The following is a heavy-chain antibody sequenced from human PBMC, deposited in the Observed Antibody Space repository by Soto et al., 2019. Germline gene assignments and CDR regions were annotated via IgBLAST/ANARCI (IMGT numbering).Heavy chain of an antibody. V-gene: IGHV3-30*18. Sequence: PGGSLRLSCAASGFTFSSYGMHWVRQAPGKGLEWVAVISYDGSNKYYADSVKGRFTISRDNSKNTLYLQTNSLRAEDTAVYYCAKEGDDGYYGMDVWGQGTTVTVSS. D-gene: IGHD3-10*01. CDR1: GFTFSSYG. CDR3: AKEGDDGYYGMDV. CDR2: ISYDGSNK. J-gene: IGHJ6*02.